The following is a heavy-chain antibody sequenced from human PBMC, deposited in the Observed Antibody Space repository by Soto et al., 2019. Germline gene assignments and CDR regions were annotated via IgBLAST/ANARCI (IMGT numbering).Heavy chain of an antibody. Sequence: QVQLVQSGAEVKKPGASVKVSCKASGYTFTSYGISWVRQAPGQGLEWMGWISAYNGNTKYAQKFQGRVTMTTDTSTRKAYMEVRSLRSDDTAVYYWARNAAAGLNDYWGQGTLVTVSS. CDR1: GYTFTSYG. CDR3: ARNAAAGLNDY. D-gene: IGHD6-13*01. J-gene: IGHJ4*02. CDR2: ISAYNGNT. V-gene: IGHV1-18*01.